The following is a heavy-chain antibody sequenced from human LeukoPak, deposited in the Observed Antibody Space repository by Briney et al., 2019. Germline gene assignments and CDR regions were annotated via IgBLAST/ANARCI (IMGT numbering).Heavy chain of an antibody. J-gene: IGHJ4*02. Sequence: VASVKVSCKASGYTFTAFYIQGLRQAPGQGLEWVGWINPNSGGTRYAQTFQGRVTLSRETSVSTAYMELERVTSDDTAVYYCARAEPIVGSRTTVDYWGQGTLVSVSS. CDR2: INPNSGGT. CDR1: GYTFTAFY. D-gene: IGHD1-26*01. V-gene: IGHV1-2*02. CDR3: ARAEPIVGSRTTVDY.